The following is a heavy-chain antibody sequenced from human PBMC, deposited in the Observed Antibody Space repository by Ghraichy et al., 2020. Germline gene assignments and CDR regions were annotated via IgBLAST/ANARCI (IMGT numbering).Heavy chain of an antibody. D-gene: IGHD3-16*02. CDR2: IKSKSDGGTI. J-gene: IGHJ4*02. Sequence: GGSLRLSCTASGFTFSNAWMNWVRQASGKGLEWVGRIKSKSDGGTINYVAVVKGRFTISRDDSKNTLYLQMNSLKTEDTAMYYCTTDRNTFGGVIAPNDYWGQGILVTVSS. CDR3: TTDRNTFGGVIAPNDY. V-gene: IGHV3-15*01. CDR1: GFTFSNAW.